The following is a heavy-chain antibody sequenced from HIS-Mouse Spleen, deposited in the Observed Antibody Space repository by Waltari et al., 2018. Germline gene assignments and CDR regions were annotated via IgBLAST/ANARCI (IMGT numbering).Heavy chain of an antibody. V-gene: IGHV3-30-3*01. D-gene: IGHD6-19*01. J-gene: IGHJ4*02. Sequence: QGQLVESGGGVVQPGRSLRLSCAASGFTFSSYSMHWVRQAPGKGLEWVAVISYDGSNKYYADSVKGRFTISRDNSKNTLYLQMNSLRAEDTAVYYCARDHSGWYFDYWGQGTLVTVSS. CDR3: ARDHSGWYFDY. CDR1: GFTFSSYS. CDR2: ISYDGSNK.